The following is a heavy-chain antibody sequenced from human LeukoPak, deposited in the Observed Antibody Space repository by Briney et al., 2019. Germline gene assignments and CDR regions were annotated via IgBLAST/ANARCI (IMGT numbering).Heavy chain of an antibody. Sequence: QPGGSLRLSCAASGFTFRTGVMSWVRQAPGKGLEWVSSLGSTGSTYYIDSVKGRFSISRDYSQNTLYLEMNSLRAEDTATYFCAKVRYASAWYLFDHWGRGTLVAVSS. CDR2: LGSTGST. D-gene: IGHD2-8*01. J-gene: IGHJ4*02. CDR3: AKVRYASAWYLFDH. CDR1: GFTFRTGV. V-gene: IGHV3-23*01.